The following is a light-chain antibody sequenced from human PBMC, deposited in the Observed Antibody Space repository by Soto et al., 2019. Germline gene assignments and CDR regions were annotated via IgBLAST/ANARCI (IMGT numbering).Light chain of an antibody. V-gene: IGKV1-5*01. CDR2: DAS. CDR3: QQYNRYST. Sequence: DIQMTQSPSTLSASVGDRVTITCRASQSINTWLAWYQKKPGKAPNLLISDASSLGSGVPSRFSGTGSGTEFTLTISSLQPDDFATYYCQQYNRYSTFGQGAKVEIK. CDR1: QSINTW. J-gene: IGKJ1*01.